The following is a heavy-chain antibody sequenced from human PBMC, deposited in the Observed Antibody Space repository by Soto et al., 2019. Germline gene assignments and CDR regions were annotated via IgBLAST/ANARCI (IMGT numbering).Heavy chain of an antibody. D-gene: IGHD5-12*01. CDR2: ISGGGSRT. J-gene: IGHJ4*02. CDR1: GFTFSNYA. CDR3: ATVRAHSGHDYVDF. V-gene: IGHV3-23*01. Sequence: EVQLLESGGGLVQPGGSLRLSCAASGFTFSNYAMPWVRQAPGKGLEWISGISGGGSRTYYADSVKGRFTISRDDSKNTLVLQMTSLRVEDTAVFYCATVRAHSGHDYVDFWGQGTLVTVSS.